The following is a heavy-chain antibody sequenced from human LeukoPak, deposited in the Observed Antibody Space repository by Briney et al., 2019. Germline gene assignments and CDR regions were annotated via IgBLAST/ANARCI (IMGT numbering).Heavy chain of an antibody. J-gene: IGHJ5*02. Sequence: SETLSLTCTVSGGSISSYYWSWIRQPPGKGLEWIGYIYYSGSTNYNPSLKSRVTISVDTSKNQFSLKLSSVTAADTAVYYCARAQHSSSTNWFDPWGQGTLVTVSS. CDR3: ARAQHSSSTNWFDP. V-gene: IGHV4-59*01. CDR2: IYYSGST. CDR1: GGSISSYY. D-gene: IGHD6-13*01.